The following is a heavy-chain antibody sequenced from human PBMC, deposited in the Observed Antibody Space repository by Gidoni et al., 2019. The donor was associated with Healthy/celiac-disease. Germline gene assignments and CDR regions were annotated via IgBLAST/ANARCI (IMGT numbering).Heavy chain of an antibody. CDR2: TYYRSKWYN. V-gene: IGHV6-1*01. Sequence: QVQLQQSGPGLVKPSQTLSLTCAISGASVSSNSAAWNWIRQSPSRGLEWLGRTYYRSKWYNDYAVSVKSRITINPDTSKNQFALQLNSVTPEDTAVYYGARVSSITIFGVAREKYYFDYWGQGTLVTVSS. CDR3: ARVSSITIFGVAREKYYFDY. J-gene: IGHJ4*02. D-gene: IGHD3-3*01. CDR1: GASVSSNSAA.